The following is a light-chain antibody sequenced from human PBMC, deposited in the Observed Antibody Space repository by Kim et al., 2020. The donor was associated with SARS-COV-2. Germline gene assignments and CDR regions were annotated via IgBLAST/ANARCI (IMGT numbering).Light chain of an antibody. Sequence: ASVGDRATITCRASQGISNYLAWYQQKPGKVPKLLIYAASTLQSGVPARFSGSGSGTDFTLTISSLQPEDVATYYCQKYGSAPITFGQGTRLEIK. J-gene: IGKJ5*01. V-gene: IGKV1-27*01. CDR1: QGISNY. CDR3: QKYGSAPIT. CDR2: AAS.